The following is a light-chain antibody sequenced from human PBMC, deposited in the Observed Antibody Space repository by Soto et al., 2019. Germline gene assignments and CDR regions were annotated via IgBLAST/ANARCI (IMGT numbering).Light chain of an antibody. J-gene: IGKJ3*01. CDR2: DAS. CDR1: QSVTSSY. Sequence: EIVLTQSPGTLSLSPGERATLSCRASQSVTSSYLAWYQQKPGQAPRLLIYDASNRATGIPARFSGSGSGTDFTLTISSLEPEDFAVYYCQQRSNWPPGFTFGPGTKVDI. CDR3: QQRSNWPPGFT. V-gene: IGKV3-11*01.